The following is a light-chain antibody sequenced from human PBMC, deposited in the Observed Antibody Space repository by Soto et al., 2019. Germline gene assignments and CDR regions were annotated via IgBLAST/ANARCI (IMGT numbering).Light chain of an antibody. CDR1: QTVNNN. Sequence: EIVMTQSPATLSVSPGERATLSCRASQTVNNNLAWYQQKPGQAPRLLIYGASARATGIPARFSGSGSGTEVTLTISSLQSEDFAVYDCQQYNNWPLTFGGETKVEIK. V-gene: IGKV3-15*01. CDR3: QQYNNWPLT. CDR2: GAS. J-gene: IGKJ4*01.